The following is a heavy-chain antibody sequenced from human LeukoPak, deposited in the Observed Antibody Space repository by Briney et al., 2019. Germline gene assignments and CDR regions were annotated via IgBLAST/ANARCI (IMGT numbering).Heavy chain of an antibody. D-gene: IGHD3-22*01. Sequence: ASVKVSCKASGYTFTSYYMHWVRQAPGQGLEWMGIINPSGGSTSYAQKFQGRVTMTRDTSTSTVYMELSSLRSEDTAVYYCASDYYDSSGPTYYFDYWGQGTLVTVSS. CDR3: ASDYYDSSGPTYYFDY. CDR2: INPSGGST. J-gene: IGHJ4*02. CDR1: GYTFTSYY. V-gene: IGHV1-46*01.